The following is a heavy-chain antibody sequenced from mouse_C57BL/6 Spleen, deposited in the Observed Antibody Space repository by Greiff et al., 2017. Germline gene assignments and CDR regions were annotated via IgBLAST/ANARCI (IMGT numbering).Heavy chain of an antibody. CDR2: ISYDGSN. CDR3: AREDYGSSLGFDV. D-gene: IGHD1-1*01. V-gene: IGHV3-6*01. CDR1: GYSITSGYY. J-gene: IGHJ1*03. Sequence: DVQLQESGPGLVKPSQSLSLTCSVTGYSITSGYYWNWIRQFPGNKLEWMGYISYDGSNNYNPSLKNRISITRDTSKNQFFLKLNSVTTEDTATYYCAREDYGSSLGFDVWGTGTTVTVSS.